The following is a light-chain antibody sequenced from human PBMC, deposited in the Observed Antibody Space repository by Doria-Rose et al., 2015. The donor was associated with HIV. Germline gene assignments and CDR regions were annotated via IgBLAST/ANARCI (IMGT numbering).Light chain of an antibody. CDR1: SSDVGNYNS. J-gene: IGLJ1*01. Sequence: SVTISCTGTSSDVGNYNSVAWYQQHPGKAPKLMIYDVTKRPSRVPDRFSGSKSGNTASLTISGLQAEDEADYYCCSYAGSYTNVFGTGTKVTVL. CDR2: DVT. CDR3: CSYAGSYTNV. V-gene: IGLV2-11*01.